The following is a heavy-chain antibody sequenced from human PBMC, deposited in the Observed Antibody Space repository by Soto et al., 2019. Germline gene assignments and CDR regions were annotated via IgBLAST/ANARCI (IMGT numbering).Heavy chain of an antibody. J-gene: IGHJ6*02. CDR3: ARETDGMDV. V-gene: IGHV3-30*04. CDR1: GFTFSSYA. CDR2: ISYDGRNK. Sequence: QVQLVESGGGGVQPGRSLRLSCAASGFTFSSYAMHWVRQAPGKGLEWVAVISYDGRNKYYADSVKGRFTISRDNSKNTLYLQMNSLRAEDTAVYYCARETDGMDVWGQGTTVTVSS. D-gene: IGHD2-21*02.